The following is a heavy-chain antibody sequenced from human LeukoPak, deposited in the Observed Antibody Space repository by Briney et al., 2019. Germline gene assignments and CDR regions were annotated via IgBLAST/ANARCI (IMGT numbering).Heavy chain of an antibody. CDR3: ARDQDQWLVLYYYGMDV. J-gene: IGHJ6*02. V-gene: IGHV1-18*01. CDR1: GYTFTSYV. CDR2: ISAYNGNT. D-gene: IGHD6-19*01. Sequence: GASVKVSCKASGYTFTSYVISWVRQAPGQGLEWMGWISAYNGNTNYAQKLQGRVTMTTDTSTSTAYMELRSLRSDDTAVYYCARDQDQWLVLYYYGMDVWGQGTTVTVSS.